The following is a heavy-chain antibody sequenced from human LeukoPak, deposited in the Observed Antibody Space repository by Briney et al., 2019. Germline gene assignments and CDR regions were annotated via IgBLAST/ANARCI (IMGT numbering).Heavy chain of an antibody. Sequence: SETLSLTCTVSGGSISSGSYYWGWIRQPPGKGLEWIGSIYYSGSTYYNPSLKSRVTISVDTSKNQFSLKLSSVTAADTAVYYCAREPLTLGYCTNGVCYRGWFDPWGQGTLVTVSS. J-gene: IGHJ5*02. CDR3: AREPLTLGYCTNGVCYRGWFDP. CDR2: IYYSGST. V-gene: IGHV4-39*02. D-gene: IGHD2-8*01. CDR1: GGSISSGSYY.